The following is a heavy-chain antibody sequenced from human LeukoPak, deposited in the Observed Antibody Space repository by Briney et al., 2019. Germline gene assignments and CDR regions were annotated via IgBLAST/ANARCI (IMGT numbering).Heavy chain of an antibody. D-gene: IGHD3-22*01. CDR1: GFTFSSYW. V-gene: IGHV3-7*01. Sequence: TGGSLRLSCAASGFTFSSYWMSWVRQAPGKGLEWVANIKQDGSEKYYVDSVKGRFTISRDNAKNSLYLQMNSLRAEDTAVYYCAREGHYDYDSSGYNPNYYYGMDVWGQGATVTVCS. CDR2: IKQDGSEK. CDR3: AREGHYDYDSSGYNPNYYYGMDV. J-gene: IGHJ6*02.